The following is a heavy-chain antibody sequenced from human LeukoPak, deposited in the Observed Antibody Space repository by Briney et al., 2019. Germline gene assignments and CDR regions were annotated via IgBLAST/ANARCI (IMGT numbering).Heavy chain of an antibody. CDR2: INRDGSER. CDR3: ARRNSIDG. V-gene: IGHV3-7*03. J-gene: IGHJ6*02. CDR1: GFTFSNYW. Sequence: GGSLRLSCAASGFTFSNYWMTWVRQAPGKGLEWVANINRDGSERYYVDSVKGRFTISRDDAKSSLYLQMNSLRAEDTAVYYWARRNSIDGWGQGTTVIVFS.